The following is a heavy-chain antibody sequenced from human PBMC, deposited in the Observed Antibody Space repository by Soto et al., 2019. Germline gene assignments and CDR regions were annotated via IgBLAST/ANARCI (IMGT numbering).Heavy chain of an antibody. CDR3: RTYSGSHPDPDY. D-gene: IGHD1-26*01. CDR1: GFTFSNFG. CDR2: IWYDGSNK. Sequence: QVQLVESGGGVVQPGRSLRLSCAASGFTFSNFGMHWVRQAPGKGLEWVALIWYDGSNKYYADSVKGRFTISRDNSKNTLYLQMNSLRAEDTAVYYCRTYSGSHPDPDYWGQGTLVTVSS. V-gene: IGHV3-33*01. J-gene: IGHJ4*02.